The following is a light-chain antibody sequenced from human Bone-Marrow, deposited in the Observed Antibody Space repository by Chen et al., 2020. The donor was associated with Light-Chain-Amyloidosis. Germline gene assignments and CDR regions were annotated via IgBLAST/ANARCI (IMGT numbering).Light chain of an antibody. Sequence: SYELTQPPSVSVSPGQTARITCSGDDLPTKYAYWYQQKPGQAPVLVIHRDTGRPSGSSERFSGSSSGTTATLTISGVQAEDEADYHCQSADSSGTYEVRFGGGTKLTVL. CDR3: QSADSSGTYEVR. J-gene: IGLJ2*01. V-gene: IGLV3-25*03. CDR2: RDT. CDR1: DLPTKY.